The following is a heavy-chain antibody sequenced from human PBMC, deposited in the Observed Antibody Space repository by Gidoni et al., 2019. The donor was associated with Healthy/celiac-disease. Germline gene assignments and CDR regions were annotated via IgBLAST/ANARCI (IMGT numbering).Heavy chain of an antibody. CDR3: AKALQGSTSCFDY. D-gene: IGHD2-2*01. CDR2: ISYDGSNK. V-gene: IGHV3-30*18. CDR1: GSTFSSYC. J-gene: IGHJ4*02. Sequence: QVQLVESGGGVVPPGRSLRLSCAASGSTFSSYCMHWVRQAPGKGLERVAVISYDGSNKYYADSVKGRFTISRDNSKNTLYLQMNSLRAEDTAVYYCAKALQGSTSCFDYWGQGTLVTVSS.